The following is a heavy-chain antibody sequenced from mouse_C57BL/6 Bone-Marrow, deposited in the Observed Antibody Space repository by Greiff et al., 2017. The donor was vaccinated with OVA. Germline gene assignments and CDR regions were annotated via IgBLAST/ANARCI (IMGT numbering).Heavy chain of an antibody. J-gene: IGHJ2*01. Sequence: EVHLVESEGGLVQPGSSMKLSCTASGFTFSDYYMAWVRQVPEKGLEWVANINYDGSSTYYLDSLKSRFIISRDNAKNILYLQMSSLKSEDTATYYGARFYYGNYGGIDYWGQGTTLTVSS. CDR3: ARFYYGNYGGIDY. CDR2: INYDGSST. D-gene: IGHD2-1*01. CDR1: GFTFSDYY. V-gene: IGHV5-16*01.